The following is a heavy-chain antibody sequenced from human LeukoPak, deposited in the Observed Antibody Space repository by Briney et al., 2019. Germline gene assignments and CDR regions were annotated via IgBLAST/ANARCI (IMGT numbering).Heavy chain of an antibody. Sequence: PGGSLRLSCAASGFTFSDYTMNWVRQAPGKGLEWISYIDLTTTTKYYADSVKGRFTISRDNAKNTLYLQMNSLRAEDTAVYYCAKDLSITMIVVVITQDYWGQGTLVTVSS. CDR2: IDLTTTTK. D-gene: IGHD3-22*01. V-gene: IGHV3-48*01. CDR1: GFTFSDYT. CDR3: AKDLSITMIVVVITQDY. J-gene: IGHJ4*02.